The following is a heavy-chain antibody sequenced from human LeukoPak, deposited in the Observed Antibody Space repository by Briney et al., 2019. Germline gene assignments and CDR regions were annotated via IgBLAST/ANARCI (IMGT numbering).Heavy chain of an antibody. V-gene: IGHV3-23*01. CDR1: GFTFSTFA. J-gene: IGHJ4*02. CDR3: VKHLLRTGGDY. Sequence: PGGSLRLSCVASGFTFSTFAMSWVRQGPGKGLEWISSITGGGTETYYADSVKGRFFISRDNSRNTLSLQMESLRADDTAIYYCVKHLLRTGGDYWGQGTLVSVSS. D-gene: IGHD7-27*01. CDR2: ITGGGTET.